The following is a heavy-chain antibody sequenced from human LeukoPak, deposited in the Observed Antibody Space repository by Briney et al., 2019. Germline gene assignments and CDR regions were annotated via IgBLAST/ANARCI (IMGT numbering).Heavy chain of an antibody. V-gene: IGHV3-21*01. Sequence: GGSLRLSCAASGFTFSSYSVNWVRQAPGKGLEWVSSISSSSSYIYYADSVKGRFTISRDNAKNSLYLQMNSLRAEDAAVYFCARHTLWRFDYWGQGALDTVSS. D-gene: IGHD1-1*01. CDR1: GFTFSSYS. CDR2: ISSSSSYI. CDR3: ARHTLWRFDY. J-gene: IGHJ4*02.